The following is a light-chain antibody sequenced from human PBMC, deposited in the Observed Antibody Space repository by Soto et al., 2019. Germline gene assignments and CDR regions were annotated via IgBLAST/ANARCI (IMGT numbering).Light chain of an antibody. Sequence: QSVLAQPPSASGTPGQGVTIPCSGGNPKIGRKDVTWYQQVPGTAPQCLIYSNDQRPSGVPDRISGSRSGTSASLAISGLQSGDEAEYYCAAWDDTLRARVFGGGTKLTVL. CDR2: SND. CDR3: AAWDDTLRARV. V-gene: IGLV1-44*01. CDR1: NPKIGRKD. J-gene: IGLJ2*01.